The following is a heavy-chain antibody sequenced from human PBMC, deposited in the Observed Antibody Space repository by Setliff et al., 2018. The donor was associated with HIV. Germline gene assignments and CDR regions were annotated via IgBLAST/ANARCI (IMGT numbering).Heavy chain of an antibody. CDR2: IYPNTGGT. CDR3: ARDRVAGNIDY. V-gene: IGHV1-2*02. J-gene: IGHJ4*02. CDR1: GYTFTEFY. Sequence: ASVKVSCKASGYTFTEFYVHWVRQAPGEGLEWIGWIYPNTGGTNYAQKFQGRVTMTRDTSTSTVYMELSSLRSEDTAVYYCARDRVAGNIDYWGQGTLVTVSS. D-gene: IGHD6-19*01.